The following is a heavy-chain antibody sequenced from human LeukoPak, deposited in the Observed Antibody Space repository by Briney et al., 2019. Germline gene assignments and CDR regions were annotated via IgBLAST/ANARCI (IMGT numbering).Heavy chain of an antibody. Sequence: SETLSLTCIVPGGSISSSSYYWAWIRQSPGKGLEWIGTFSSGGSAYYNPSLTSRVSVSKDTSDNQFSLRLYSVTAADTAVYYCARKQTGTMYDVWGQGTQVTVSS. CDR1: GGSISSSSYY. V-gene: IGHV4-39*07. CDR2: FSSGGSA. J-gene: IGHJ4*02. D-gene: IGHD1-7*01. CDR3: ARKQTGTMYDV.